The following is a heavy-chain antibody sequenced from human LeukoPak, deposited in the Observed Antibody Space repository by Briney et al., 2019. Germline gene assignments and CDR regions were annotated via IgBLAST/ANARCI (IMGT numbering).Heavy chain of an antibody. CDR1: GFTFSSYA. V-gene: IGHV3-23*01. CDR2: ISGSGGST. J-gene: IGHJ4*02. D-gene: IGHD1-20*01. CDR3: TTDRSVTGLDH. Sequence: PGGSLRLSCTASGFTFSSYAMSWVRQAPGKGLEWVSAISGSGGSTYYADSVKGRFTISRDNSKNTLFLQMSSLKTEDTAVYFCTTDRSVTGLDHWGQGTLVTVSS.